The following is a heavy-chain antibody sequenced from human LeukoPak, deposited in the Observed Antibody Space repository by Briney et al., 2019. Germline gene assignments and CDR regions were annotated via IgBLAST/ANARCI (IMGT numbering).Heavy chain of an antibody. CDR1: GGSISSGGYY. D-gene: IGHD6-19*01. CDR3: ASSAVAGIEPFDY. CDR2: IYYSGST. J-gene: IGHJ4*02. V-gene: IGHV4-31*03. Sequence: PSETLSLTCTVSGGSISSGGYYWSWIRQHPGKGLEWIGYIYYSGSTYYNPSLKSRVTISVDTSKNQFSLKLSSVTAADTAVYYCASSAVAGIEPFDYWGQGTLVTVSS.